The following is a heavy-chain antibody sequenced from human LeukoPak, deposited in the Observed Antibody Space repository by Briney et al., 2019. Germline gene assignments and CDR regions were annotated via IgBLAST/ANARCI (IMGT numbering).Heavy chain of an antibody. D-gene: IGHD5-12*01. V-gene: IGHV3-30*18. Sequence: GGSLRLSCAASGFTFSSYGTHWVRQAPGKGLEWVAVISYDGSNKYYADSVKGRFTISRDNSKNTLYLQMNSLRAEDTAVYYCAKGGYSGYDFWGQGTLVTVSS. CDR3: AKGGYSGYDF. CDR1: GFTFSSYG. CDR2: ISYDGSNK. J-gene: IGHJ4*02.